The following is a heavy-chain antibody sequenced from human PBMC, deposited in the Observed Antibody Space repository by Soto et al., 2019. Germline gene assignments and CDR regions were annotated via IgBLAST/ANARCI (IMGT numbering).Heavy chain of an antibody. J-gene: IGHJ5*02. Sequence: QVHLVQSGVEVKTPGASVKVSCQASGYTFFTYDISWVRQAPGQGLEWLGWISTYSGDTKYAQKFQGRVTMTTDTAESTAHLVLGRLPSPVPVGYFCMRHHGPTRSHIWFDPRGQATLVTVSS. CDR3: MRHHGPTRSHIWFDP. CDR2: ISTYSGDT. V-gene: IGHV1-18*01. CDR1: GYTFFTYD. D-gene: IGHD2-21*01.